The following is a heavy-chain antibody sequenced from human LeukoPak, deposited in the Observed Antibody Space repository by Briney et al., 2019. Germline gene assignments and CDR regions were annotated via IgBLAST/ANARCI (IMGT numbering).Heavy chain of an antibody. CDR1: GYTFTNYY. D-gene: IGHD2-15*01. CDR3: ARDRLVGSSGVYYFDY. CDR2: INPSGGST. V-gene: IGHV1-46*01. Sequence: ASVKVSCKASGYTFTNYYIHWVRQAPGQGLEWMGIINPSGGSTSYAQKFQGRVTMTRDTSTSTVYMELGSLRSEDTAVYYCARDRLVGSSGVYYFDYWGQGTLVTVSS. J-gene: IGHJ4*02.